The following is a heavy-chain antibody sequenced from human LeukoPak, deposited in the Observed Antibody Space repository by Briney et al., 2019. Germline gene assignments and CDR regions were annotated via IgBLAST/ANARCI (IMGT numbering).Heavy chain of an antibody. Sequence: GESLKISCKGSGYSFTSYWIGWVRQMPGKGLEWMGIIYPGDSDTRYSPSFRGQVTISADKSISTAYLQWSSLKASDTAMYYCARTIAAAGTHYYYGMDVWGQGTTVTVSS. CDR2: IYPGDSDT. CDR1: GYSFTSYW. CDR3: ARTIAAAGTHYYYGMDV. D-gene: IGHD6-13*01. J-gene: IGHJ6*02. V-gene: IGHV5-51*01.